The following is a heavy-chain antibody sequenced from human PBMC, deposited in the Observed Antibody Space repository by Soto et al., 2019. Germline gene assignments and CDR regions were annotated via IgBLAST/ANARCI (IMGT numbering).Heavy chain of an antibody. CDR1: GFTFGNAW. CDR3: TTGLGQQELVFDF. Sequence: ESGGGVVRPGGSLKLSCACAGFTFGNAWLSWVRQAQGKGLEWVGRIKSKGDGETTDFAAPVKGRIAISRNDSENIVFLQMSSLKTEDTGVYYCTTGLGQQELVFDFWGQGAPVTVSS. D-gene: IGHD7-27*01. V-gene: IGHV3-15*01. J-gene: IGHJ4*02. CDR2: IKSKGDGETT.